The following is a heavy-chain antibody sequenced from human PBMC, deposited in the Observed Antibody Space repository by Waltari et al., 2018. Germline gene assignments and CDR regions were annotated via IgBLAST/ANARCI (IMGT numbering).Heavy chain of an antibody. Sequence: QVQLVQSGAEVKKPGSSVTVSCQTSGGTFSIYAISWVRQAPGQGLEWMGRISPILSIVNYAQKFQGRVTITADKSTGTAYMELSSLRSEDTAVYYCARDGGNNNFNFDYWGQGTLVNVSS. D-gene: IGHD3-16*01. CDR3: ARDGGNNNFNFDY. J-gene: IGHJ4*02. CDR1: GGTFSIYA. CDR2: ISPILSIV. V-gene: IGHV1-69*04.